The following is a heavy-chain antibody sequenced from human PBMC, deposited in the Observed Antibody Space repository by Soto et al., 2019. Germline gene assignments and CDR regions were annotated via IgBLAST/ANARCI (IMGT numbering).Heavy chain of an antibody. Sequence: QLVESGGGVVQPERSLKLSCTASNFVFSVYSLHWVRQAPGKGLEWVALISYDGGNKYYADSVKGRFTISRDNSKNTLYLQMKSLRREDTAVESCARDKDQYDFWGGTLYSWGKGTLVTVSS. CDR3: ARDKDQYDFWGGTLYS. CDR2: ISYDGGNK. D-gene: IGHD3-3*01. CDR1: NFVFSVYS. V-gene: IGHV3-30-3*01. J-gene: IGHJ1*01.